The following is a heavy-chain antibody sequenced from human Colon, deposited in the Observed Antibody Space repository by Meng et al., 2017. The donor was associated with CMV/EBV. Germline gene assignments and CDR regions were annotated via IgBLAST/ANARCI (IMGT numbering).Heavy chain of an antibody. CDR2: MSGSGGST. Sequence: GESLKISCAASGFTFSSYAMSWVRQAPGKGLEWVSVMSGSGGSTNYADSVKGRFTISRDNSKSTLYLQMNSLRAEDTAVYYCAKGQGILYDWGQGTLVTVSS. J-gene: IGHJ4*02. V-gene: IGHV3-23*01. D-gene: IGHD1-14*01. CDR3: AKGQGILYD. CDR1: GFTFSSYA.